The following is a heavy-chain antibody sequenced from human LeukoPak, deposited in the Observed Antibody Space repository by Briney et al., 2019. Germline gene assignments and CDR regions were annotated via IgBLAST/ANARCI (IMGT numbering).Heavy chain of an antibody. CDR3: ARHGYSSGWYHFDY. V-gene: IGHV4-59*08. D-gene: IGHD6-19*01. J-gene: IGHJ4*02. CDR1: GGSISSYY. Sequence: PSETLSLTCTVSGGSISSYYWSWIRQPPGKGLEWIGYIYYSGGTNYNPSLKSRVTISVDTSKNQFSLKLSSVTAADTAVYYCARHGYSSGWYHFDYWGQGTLVTVSS. CDR2: IYYSGGT.